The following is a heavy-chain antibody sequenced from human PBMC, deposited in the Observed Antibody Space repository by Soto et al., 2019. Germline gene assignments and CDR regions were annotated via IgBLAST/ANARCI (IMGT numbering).Heavy chain of an antibody. CDR3: ARSGASLLPDY. V-gene: IGHV1-46*01. J-gene: IGHJ4*02. Sequence: QVQLVQSGAEVKKPGASVKVSCKASGYTFTSNYMQWVRQAPGQGLEWMGIINPTGGGTTYAQKFQGRLTMTRDTSTSTVYMELSSLRSEDTAVYYCARSGASLLPDYWGQGTLVTVSS. CDR2: INPTGGGT. D-gene: IGHD3-22*01. CDR1: GYTFTSNY.